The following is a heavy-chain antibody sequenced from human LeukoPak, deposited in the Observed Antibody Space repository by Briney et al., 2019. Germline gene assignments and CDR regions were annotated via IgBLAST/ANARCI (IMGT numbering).Heavy chain of an antibody. V-gene: IGHV3-30*18. CDR2: IPYDGSNK. CDR1: GFTFSSYG. CDR3: AKTRGTYNAYYYYMDV. Sequence: PGGSLRLSCAASGFTFSSYGMHWVRQAPGKGLEWVTVIPYDGSNKYYADSVKGRFTISRDNSKNTLYLEMNSLTAEDTAVYYCAKTRGTYNAYYYYMDVWGKGTTVTVSS. J-gene: IGHJ6*03. D-gene: IGHD1-26*01.